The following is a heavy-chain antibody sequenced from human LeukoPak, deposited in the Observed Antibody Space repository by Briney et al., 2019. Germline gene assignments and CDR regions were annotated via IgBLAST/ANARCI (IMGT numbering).Heavy chain of an antibody. J-gene: IGHJ6*02. CDR3: AKGITMVRGVTQGEIYYYYYGMDV. Sequence: GSLRLSCAASGFTFSSYEMNWVRQAPGKGLEWVSYISSGSTIYDADSVKGRFTISRDNSKNTLYLQMNSLRAEDTAVYYCAKGITMVRGVTQGEIYYYYYGMDVWGQGTTVTVSS. D-gene: IGHD3-10*01. V-gene: IGHV3-48*03. CDR1: GFTFSSYE. CDR2: ISSGSTI.